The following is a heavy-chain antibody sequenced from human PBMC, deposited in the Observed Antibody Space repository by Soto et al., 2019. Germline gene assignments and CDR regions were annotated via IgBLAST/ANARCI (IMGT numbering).Heavy chain of an antibody. Sequence: LGESLKISCKGSGYSFTSYWISWVRRMPGKGLERMGRIDPCDSYTNYSPSFQGHVTISADKSISTAYLQWSSLKASDTAMYYCARLTYYYDSSGYYYGTPDAFDIWGQGTMVTVSS. J-gene: IGHJ3*02. CDR1: GYSFTSYW. CDR2: IDPCDSYT. D-gene: IGHD3-22*01. CDR3: ARLTYYYDSSGYYYGTPDAFDI. V-gene: IGHV5-10-1*01.